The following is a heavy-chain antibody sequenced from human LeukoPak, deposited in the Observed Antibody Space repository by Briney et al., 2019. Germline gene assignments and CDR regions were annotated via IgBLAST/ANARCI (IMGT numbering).Heavy chain of an antibody. Sequence: GGSLRLSCAASGFTFDDYAMHWVRQAPGKGLEWVSGISWNSGSIGYADSVKGRFTISRDNAKNSLYLQMNSLRVEDTAVYYCARDYGYRYFDYWGQGARVTVSS. D-gene: IGHD5-18*01. CDR3: ARDYGYRYFDY. V-gene: IGHV3-9*01. J-gene: IGHJ4*02. CDR1: GFTFDDYA. CDR2: ISWNSGSI.